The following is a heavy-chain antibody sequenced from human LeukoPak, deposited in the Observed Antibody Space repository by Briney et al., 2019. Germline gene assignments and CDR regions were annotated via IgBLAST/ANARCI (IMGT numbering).Heavy chain of an antibody. J-gene: IGHJ4*02. CDR3: ARYSYGYGY. D-gene: IGHD5-18*01. CDR2: INHSGST. CDR1: GGSFSGYY. Sequence: SETLSLTCAVYGGSFSGYYWSWIRQPPGKGLEWNGEINHSGSTNYNPSLKSRVTISVDTSKNQFSLKLSSVTAADTAVYYCARYSYGYGYWGQGTLVTVSS. V-gene: IGHV4-34*01.